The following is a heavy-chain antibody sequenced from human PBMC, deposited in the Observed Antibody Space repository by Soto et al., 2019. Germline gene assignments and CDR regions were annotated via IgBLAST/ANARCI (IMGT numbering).Heavy chain of an antibody. J-gene: IGHJ6*02. CDR2: IYPGDSDT. CDR1: GYIFTTYW. V-gene: IGHV5-51*01. CDR3: ARNKGYCDSSSCYGMDV. D-gene: IGHD2-15*01. Sequence: PGESMKISCNGSGYIFTTYWIVWVREMPGKGLEWMGAIYPGDSDTRYSPSFEGQVTISADKSISTAYLQWNSLKASDTAMYFCARNKGYCDSSSCYGMDVWGQGATVTVSS.